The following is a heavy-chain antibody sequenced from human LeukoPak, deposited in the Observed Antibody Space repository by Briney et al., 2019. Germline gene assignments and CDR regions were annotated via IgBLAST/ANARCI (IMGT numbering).Heavy chain of an antibody. Sequence: GGSLRLSCAASGFTFSSSWTSWVCQPPGKGQKGVANISADGGVRYYLDSVKSRFTNSRDNAKNSLYLQMNSVTAEDTAVYYCARDPLYGSGAWGQGTLVTVSS. V-gene: IGHV3-7*05. CDR1: GFTFSSSW. J-gene: IGHJ5*02. D-gene: IGHD6-19*01. CDR3: ARDPLYGSGA. CDR2: ISADGGVR.